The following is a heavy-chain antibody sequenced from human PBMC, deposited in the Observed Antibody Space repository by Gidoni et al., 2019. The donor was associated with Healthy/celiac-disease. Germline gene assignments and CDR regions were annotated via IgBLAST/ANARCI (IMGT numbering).Heavy chain of an antibody. Sequence: EVQLVESGGGLVQPGGSMRLSCAASGFTFSRYWMSWVPQAPGKGLEWVAHIKQDGSEKYYVDSVKGRFTISRDNAKNSLYLQMNSLRAEDTAVYYCARENGYCSSTSCSPWYYYYYYMDVWGKGTTVTVSS. J-gene: IGHJ6*03. V-gene: IGHV3-7*01. CDR2: IKQDGSEK. D-gene: IGHD2-2*01. CDR3: ARENGYCSSTSCSPWYYYYYYMDV. CDR1: GFTFSRYW.